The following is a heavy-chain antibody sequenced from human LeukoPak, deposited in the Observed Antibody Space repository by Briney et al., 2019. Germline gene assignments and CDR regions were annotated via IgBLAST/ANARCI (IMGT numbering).Heavy chain of an antibody. CDR1: GFTFSSYE. Sequence: AGGSLRLSCAASGFTFSSYEMNWVRQAPGKGLEWVSYISSSGSTIYYADSVKGRFTISRDNAKNSLYLQMNSLRAEDTAVYYCARDRGYSYGYPNYFDYWGQGTLVTVSS. V-gene: IGHV3-48*03. D-gene: IGHD5-18*01. CDR2: ISSSGSTI. J-gene: IGHJ4*02. CDR3: ARDRGYSYGYPNYFDY.